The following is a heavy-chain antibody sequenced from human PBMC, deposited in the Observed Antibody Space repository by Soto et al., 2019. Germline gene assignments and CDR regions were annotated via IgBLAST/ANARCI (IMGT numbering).Heavy chain of an antibody. CDR3: ARWYCSSTSCYQDYYYGMDV. CDR1: GVTFSSYA. J-gene: IGHJ6*02. CDR2: IIPIFGTA. Sequence: GASVKVSCKASGVTFSSYAISWVRQAPGQGLEWMGGIIPIFGTANYAQKFQGRVTITADESTSTAYMELSSLRSEDTAVYYCARWYCSSTSCYQDYYYGMDVWGQGTTVTVSS. D-gene: IGHD2-2*01. V-gene: IGHV1-69*13.